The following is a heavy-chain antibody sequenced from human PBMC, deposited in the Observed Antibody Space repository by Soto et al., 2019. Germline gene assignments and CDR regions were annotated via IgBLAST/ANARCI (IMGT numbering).Heavy chain of an antibody. D-gene: IGHD1-7*01. CDR3: ARGNWNYTHGVYYYGMDV. V-gene: IGHV1-69*06. CDR1: GGTFSSYA. J-gene: IGHJ6*02. Sequence: SVKVSCKASGGTFSSYAISWVRQAPGQGLEWMGGIIPIFGTANYAQKFQGRVTITADKSTRTAYMELSSLRSEDTAVYYCARGNWNYTHGVYYYGMDVWGQGTTVTVSS. CDR2: IIPIFGTA.